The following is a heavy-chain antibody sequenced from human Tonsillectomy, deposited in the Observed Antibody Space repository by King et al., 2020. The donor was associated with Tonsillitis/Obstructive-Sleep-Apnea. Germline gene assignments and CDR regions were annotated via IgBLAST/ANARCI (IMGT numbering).Heavy chain of an antibody. CDR2: IYPGDSDT. Sequence: VQLVESGAEVKKPGESLKISCKGSGYSFTSYWIGWVRQIPGKGLEWMGIIYPGDSDTRYSPSFQGQVTIPAAKSISTAYLQWISLKASDTAMYYCERSLGVGGTVTSLDYWGQGTLVTVSS. D-gene: IGHD4-11*01. CDR3: ERSLGVGGTVTSLDY. J-gene: IGHJ4*02. CDR1: GYSFTSYW. V-gene: IGHV5-51*01.